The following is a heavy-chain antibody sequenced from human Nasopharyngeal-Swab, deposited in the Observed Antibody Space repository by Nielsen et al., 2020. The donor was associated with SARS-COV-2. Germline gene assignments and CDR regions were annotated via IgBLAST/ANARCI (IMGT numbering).Heavy chain of an antibody. J-gene: IGHJ4*02. D-gene: IGHD4-17*01. CDR2: IKSKTDGGTT. CDR3: TTDLHDYGDYDY. CDR1: GFTFSNAW. V-gene: IGHV3-15*01. Sequence: GESLKISCAASGFTFSNAWMSWVRQAPGKGLEWVGRIKSKTDGGTTDYAAPVKGRFTISRDDSKNTLYLQMNSLETEDTAVYYCTTDLHDYGDYDYWGQGTLVTVSS.